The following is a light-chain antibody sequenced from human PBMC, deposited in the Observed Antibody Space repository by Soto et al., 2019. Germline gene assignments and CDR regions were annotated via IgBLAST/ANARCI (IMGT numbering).Light chain of an antibody. J-gene: IGLJ2*01. Sequence: QSALTQPDFVSGSPGQSITISFTGTSSNVDGYNYLSWYQYHPGKAPKLMIYDVNNRPSRVSNRFSGSKSGNTASLTISGLQAEDEADYYCSSFTISRNTVIFGGGTKLTVL. CDR3: SSFTISRNTVI. CDR1: SSNVDGYNY. V-gene: IGLV2-14*01. CDR2: DVN.